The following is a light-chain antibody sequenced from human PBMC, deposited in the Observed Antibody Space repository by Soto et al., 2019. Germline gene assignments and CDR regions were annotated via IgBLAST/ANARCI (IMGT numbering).Light chain of an antibody. CDR1: SSDVGGYNY. J-gene: IGLJ1*01. CDR2: DVS. V-gene: IGLV2-11*01. Sequence: QSALTQPRSVSGSPGQSVTISCTGTSSDVGGYNYVSWYQQHPGKAPKLMIYDVSKRPSGVPDRVSGSKSGNTASLTISGRQAEDEADYYCCSYAGSYTFGVFGTGTQLTVL. CDR3: CSYAGSYTFGV.